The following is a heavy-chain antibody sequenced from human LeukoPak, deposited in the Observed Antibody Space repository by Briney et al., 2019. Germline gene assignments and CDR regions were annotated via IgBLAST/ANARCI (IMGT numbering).Heavy chain of an antibody. CDR2: SSAYNGNT. CDR1: GYTFTSYD. V-gene: IGHV1-18*01. Sequence: GASVKVCCKASGYTFTSYDISWVRQAPGQGLEWMGWSSAYNGNTNYAQKLQGRVTMTTDTSTSTAYMELRSLRSDDTAVYYCARDTSGMITFGGETFDPWGQGTLVTASS. CDR3: ARDTSGMITFGGETFDP. J-gene: IGHJ5*02. D-gene: IGHD3-16*01.